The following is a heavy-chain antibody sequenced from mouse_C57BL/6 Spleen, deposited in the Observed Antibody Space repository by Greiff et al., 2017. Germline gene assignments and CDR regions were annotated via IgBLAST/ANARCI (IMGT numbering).Heavy chain of an antibody. CDR3: ARAKYDGSSLDY. CDR1: GYAFSSSW. D-gene: IGHD1-1*01. J-gene: IGHJ2*01. V-gene: IGHV1-82*01. CDR2: IYPGDGDT. Sequence: QVQLQQSGPELVKPGASVKISCKASGYAFSSSWMNWVKQRPGKGLEWIGRIYPGDGDTNYNGKFKGKATLTADKSSSTAYMQLSSLTSEDSAVYFCARAKYDGSSLDYWGQGTTLTVSS.